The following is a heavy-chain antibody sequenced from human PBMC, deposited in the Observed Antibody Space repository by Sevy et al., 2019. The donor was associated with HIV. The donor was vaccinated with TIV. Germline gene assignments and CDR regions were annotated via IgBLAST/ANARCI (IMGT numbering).Heavy chain of an antibody. CDR2: LKSDVYGGTV. V-gene: IGHV3-49*04. Sequence: GGSLRLSCTASGFTFGDYCMSWVRQAPGKGLEWVAFLKSDVYGGTVDHAASVRGRFVNSRDDSKTIAYLHMNDLKTEDTGVYYCTRWKAAQSIFDYWGQGALVTVSS. CDR1: GFTFGDYC. CDR3: TRWKAAQSIFDY. D-gene: IGHD6-13*01. J-gene: IGHJ4*02.